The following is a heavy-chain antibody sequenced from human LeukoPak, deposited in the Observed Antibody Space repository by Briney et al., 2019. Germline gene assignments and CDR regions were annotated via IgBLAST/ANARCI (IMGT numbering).Heavy chain of an antibody. D-gene: IGHD4-11*01. V-gene: IGHV4-38-2*02. J-gene: IGHJ4*02. CDR1: GYSITSGYY. Sequence: SETLSLTCTVSGYSITSGYYWAWIRQPPGKGLEWIGNIYYSGSTYYNPSLKSRVTISVDTSKNQFSLKMSSVTAADTAVYYCARRYSNYFFDYWGQGTLVTVSS. CDR2: IYYSGST. CDR3: ARRYSNYFFDY.